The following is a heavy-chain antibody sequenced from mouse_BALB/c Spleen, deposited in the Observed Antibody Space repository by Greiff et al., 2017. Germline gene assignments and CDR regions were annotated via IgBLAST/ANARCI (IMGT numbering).Heavy chain of an antibody. J-gene: IGHJ4*01. CDR1: GFSLTSYG. D-gene: IGHD1-1*01. Sequence: QVQLQQSGPGLVQPSQSLSITCTVSGFSLTSYGVHWVRQSPGKGLEWLGVIWSGGSTDYNAAFISRLSISKDNSKSQVFFKMNSLQANDTAIYYCARNYYYGSSYYAMDYWGQGTSGTVSS. CDR2: IWSGGST. V-gene: IGHV2-2*02. CDR3: ARNYYYGSSYYAMDY.